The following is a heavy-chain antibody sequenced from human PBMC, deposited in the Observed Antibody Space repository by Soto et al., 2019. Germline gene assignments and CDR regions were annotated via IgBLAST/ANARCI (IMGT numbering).Heavy chain of an antibody. J-gene: IGHJ6*02. D-gene: IGHD2-2*01. CDR1: GYTFTGYY. CDR2: INPNSGGT. V-gene: IGHV1-2*04. CDR3: ARDNAGPAAIEDYYYYGMDV. Sequence: QVQLVQSGAEVKKPGASVKVSCKASGYTFTGYYMHWVRQAPGQGLEWMGWINPNSGGTNYAQKFQGWVTMTRDTSISTAYMELSRLRSDDTAVYYCARDNAGPAAIEDYYYYGMDVWGQGTTVTVSS.